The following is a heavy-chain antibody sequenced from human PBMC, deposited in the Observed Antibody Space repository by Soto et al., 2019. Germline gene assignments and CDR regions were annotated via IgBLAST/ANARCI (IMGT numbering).Heavy chain of an antibody. Sequence: SETLSLTCTVSGGSISSYYWSWIRQPPGKGLEWIGYIYYSGSTNYNPSLKNRVTISVDTSKNQFSLKLSSVTAADTAVYYCASMITFGGALPYYFDYWGQGTLVTVSS. CDR2: IYYSGST. V-gene: IGHV4-59*01. D-gene: IGHD3-16*01. CDR1: GGSISSYY. J-gene: IGHJ4*02. CDR3: ASMITFGGALPYYFDY.